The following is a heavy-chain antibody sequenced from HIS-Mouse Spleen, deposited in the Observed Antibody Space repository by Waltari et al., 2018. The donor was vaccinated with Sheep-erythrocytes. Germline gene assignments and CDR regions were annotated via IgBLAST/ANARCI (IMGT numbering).Heavy chain of an antibody. D-gene: IGHD1-26*01. CDR1: FTFSSYA. J-gene: IGHJ4*02. Sequence: FTFSSYAMHWVRQAPGKGLEWVAVISYDGSNKYYADSVKGRFTISRDNSKNTLYLQMNSLRAEDTAVYYCARERGSYYGNYFDYWGQGTLVTVSS. CDR3: ARERGSYYGNYFDY. V-gene: IGHV3-30-3*01. CDR2: ISYDGSNK.